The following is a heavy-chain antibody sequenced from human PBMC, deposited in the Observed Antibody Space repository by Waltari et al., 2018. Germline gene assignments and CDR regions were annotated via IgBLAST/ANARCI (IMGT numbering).Heavy chain of an antibody. V-gene: IGHV4-38-2*01. D-gene: IGHD3-10*01. J-gene: IGHJ6*02. CDR3: ASHEDYYGSGDSYYYGMDV. CDR2: IYHSGST. Sequence: QVQLQESGPGLVKPSETLSLTCAVSGYSISSGYSWGWSRQPPGKGLEWIGSIYHSGSTYYNPSLKSRVTISVDTSKNQFSLKLSSVTAADTAVYYCASHEDYYGSGDSYYYGMDVWGQGTTVTVSS. CDR1: GYSISSGYS.